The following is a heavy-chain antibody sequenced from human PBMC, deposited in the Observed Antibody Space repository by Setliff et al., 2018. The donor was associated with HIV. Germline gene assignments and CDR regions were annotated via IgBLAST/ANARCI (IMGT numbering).Heavy chain of an antibody. J-gene: IGHJ6*03. CDR3: ASLRGDYVGQYYYYMDI. Sequence: GESLKISCTGSGFNFNTDWIVWVRQIPGKGLEWMGSIFPGDSDTRYSPSFQDQVTISVDKSISTAYLQWRSLKASDTAFYCCASLRGDYVGQYYYYMDIWGKGTTVTVSS. CDR1: GFNFNTDW. D-gene: IGHD4-17*01. V-gene: IGHV5-51*01. CDR2: IFPGDSDT.